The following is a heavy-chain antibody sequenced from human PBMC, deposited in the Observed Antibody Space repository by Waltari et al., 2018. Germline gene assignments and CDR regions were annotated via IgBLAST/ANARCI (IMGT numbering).Heavy chain of an antibody. CDR3: ARDPGYSSGWFGSN. V-gene: IGHV4-61*09. D-gene: IGHD6-19*01. Sequence: QVQLQESGPGLVKPSQTLSLTCTVSGGSISRGTYYWSWILQPAGKALEWIGYLYTSGSANDNPSLKRRVTISRATSKMLLSLKVASVTAADTAVYYCARDPGYSSGWFGSNWGQGALVTV. CDR1: GGSISRGTYY. CDR2: LYTSGSA. J-gene: IGHJ1*01.